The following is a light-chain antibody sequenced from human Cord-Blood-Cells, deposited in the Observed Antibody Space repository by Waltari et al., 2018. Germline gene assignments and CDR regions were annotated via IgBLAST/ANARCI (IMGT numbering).Light chain of an antibody. Sequence: DIQMTKSPSSLSASVGDRVTITCRAYQSISSYLNWYQQKPGKAPKLLIYSAASLQSGVPSRFSGSGSGTDCTLTISSLQPEDFATYYCQQSYSTPWTFGQGTKVESK. CDR2: SAA. V-gene: IGKV1-39*01. J-gene: IGKJ1*01. CDR1: QSISSY. CDR3: QQSYSTPWT.